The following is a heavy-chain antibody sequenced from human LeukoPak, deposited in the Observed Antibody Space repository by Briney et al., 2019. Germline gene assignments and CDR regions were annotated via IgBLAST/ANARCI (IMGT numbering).Heavy chain of an antibody. Sequence: GGSLRLSCAASGFTFSSYAMSWVRQAPGKGLEWVSAISGSGGSTVYADSVKGRFTISRDNSKNTMSVQMDDLRAEDTAVYYCTRYNNDHFDYWGQGTLVTVSS. V-gene: IGHV3-23*01. CDR2: ISGSGGST. CDR1: GFTFSSYA. CDR3: TRYNNDHFDY. D-gene: IGHD1-14*01. J-gene: IGHJ4*02.